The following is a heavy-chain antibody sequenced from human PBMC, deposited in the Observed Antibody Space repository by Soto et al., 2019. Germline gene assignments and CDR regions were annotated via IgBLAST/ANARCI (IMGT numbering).Heavy chain of an antibody. V-gene: IGHV4-34*01. D-gene: IGHD6-13*01. J-gene: IGHJ4*02. CDR3: ARGPGYSSRGKNYDY. CDR1: GGSFSGYY. Sequence: PSETLSLTCAVYGGSFSGYYWSWIRQPPGKGLEWIGEINHSGSTNYNPSLKSRVTISVDTSKNQFSLKLSSVTAADTAVYYCARGPGYSSRGKNYDYWGQGTLVTVSS. CDR2: INHSGST.